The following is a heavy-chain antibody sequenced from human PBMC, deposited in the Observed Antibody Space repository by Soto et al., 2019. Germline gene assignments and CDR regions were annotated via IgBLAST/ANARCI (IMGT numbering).Heavy chain of an antibody. CDR2: IKGSGSNT. D-gene: IGHD3-22*01. V-gene: IGHV3-23*05. CDR1: GFAFSTYW. CDR3: AKPVYYDSSGYLYFDY. Sequence: PGGSLRLSCAASGFAFSTYWMSWVRQAPGKGLEWVANIKGSGSNTYYADSVKGRFTISRDNSKNTLYPQMNSLRDEDTAVYYCAKPVYYDSSGYLYFDYWGQGTLVTVSS. J-gene: IGHJ4*02.